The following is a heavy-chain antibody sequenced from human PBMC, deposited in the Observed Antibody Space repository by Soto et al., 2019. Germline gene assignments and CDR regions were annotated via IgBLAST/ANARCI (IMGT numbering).Heavy chain of an antibody. J-gene: IGHJ6*02. V-gene: IGHV1-69*12. CDR1: GGTFSSYA. D-gene: IGHD1-7*01. CDR3: ASHMGVTGTYEPYSGMDV. CDR2: IIPIFGTA. Sequence: QVQLVQSGAEVKKPGSSVKVSCKASGGTFSSYAISWVRQAPGQGLEWMGGIIPIFGTANYAQKFQGRVTITAAESTTTAYMELSSLRSEDTPVYYCASHMGVTGTYEPYSGMDVWGQGTTVTVSS.